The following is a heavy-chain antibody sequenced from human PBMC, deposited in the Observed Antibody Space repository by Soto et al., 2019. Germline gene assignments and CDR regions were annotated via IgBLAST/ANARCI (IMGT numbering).Heavy chain of an antibody. V-gene: IGHV3-30*18. CDR1: GFTFSSYG. Sequence: GGSLRLSCAASGFTFSSYGMHWVRQAPGKGLEWVAVISYDGSNKYYADSVKGRFTISRDNSKNTLYLQMNSLRAEDTAVYYCAKDGADFYYYGMDVWGQGTTVTVSS. CDR3: AKDGADFYYYGMDV. D-gene: IGHD3-3*01. J-gene: IGHJ6*02. CDR2: ISYDGSNK.